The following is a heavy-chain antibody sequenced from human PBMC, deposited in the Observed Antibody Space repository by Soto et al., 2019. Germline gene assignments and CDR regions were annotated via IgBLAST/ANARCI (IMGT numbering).Heavy chain of an antibody. CDR3: ARSIAAAGLYGMDV. J-gene: IGHJ6*02. CDR2: IYYSGST. CDR1: GGSISSYY. V-gene: IGHV4-59*01. Sequence: PSETLSLTCTVSGGSISSYYWSWIRQPPGKGLEWIGYIYYSGSTNYNPSLKSRVTISVDTSKNQFSLKLSSVTAADTAVYYCARSIAAAGLYGMDVWGQGTTVTVSS. D-gene: IGHD6-13*01.